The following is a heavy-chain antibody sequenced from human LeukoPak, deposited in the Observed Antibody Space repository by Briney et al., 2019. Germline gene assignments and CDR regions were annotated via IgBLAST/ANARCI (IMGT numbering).Heavy chain of an antibody. D-gene: IGHD6-19*01. V-gene: IGHV3-30*18. CDR3: AKGDSSGWPRTPVGVY. CDR1: GFTFSSYG. CDR2: ISYDGSNK. J-gene: IGHJ4*02. Sequence: PGRSLRLSCAASGFTFSSYGMHWVRQAPGKGLEWVAVISYDGSNKYYADSVKGRFTISRDNSKNTLYLQMNSLRAEDTAVYYCAKGDSSGWPRTPVGVYWGQGTLVTVSS.